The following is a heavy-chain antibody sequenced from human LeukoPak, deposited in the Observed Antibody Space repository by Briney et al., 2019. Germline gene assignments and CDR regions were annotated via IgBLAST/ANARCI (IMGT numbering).Heavy chain of an antibody. CDR2: IYPGDSDT. Sequence: GESLKISCKGSGYSFTSYWIGWVRQMPGKGLEWMGIIYPGDSDTRYSPSFQGQVTISADKSISTAYLQWSSLKASDTAMYYCARLSDCSSTSCHFYFDYWGQGTLVTVSS. J-gene: IGHJ4*02. CDR3: ARLSDCSSTSCHFYFDY. V-gene: IGHV5-51*01. CDR1: GYSFTSYW. D-gene: IGHD2-2*01.